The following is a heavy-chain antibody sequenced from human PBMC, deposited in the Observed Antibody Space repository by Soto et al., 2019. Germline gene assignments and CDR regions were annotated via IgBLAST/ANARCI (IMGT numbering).Heavy chain of an antibody. Sequence: GASVKVSCKASGYTFTSYAMHWVRRAPGQRLEWMGWINAGNGNTKYSQKFQGRVTITRDTSASTAYMELSSLRSEDTAVYYCARWEPSGWYSEYWGQGTLVTVSS. D-gene: IGHD6-19*01. CDR2: INAGNGNT. CDR1: GYTFTSYA. V-gene: IGHV1-3*01. J-gene: IGHJ4*02. CDR3: ARWEPSGWYSEY.